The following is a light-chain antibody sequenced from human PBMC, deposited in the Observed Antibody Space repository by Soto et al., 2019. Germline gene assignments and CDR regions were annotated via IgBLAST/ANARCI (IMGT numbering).Light chain of an antibody. CDR3: QQYNNWPPLT. V-gene: IGKV3-15*01. J-gene: IGKJ1*01. CDR1: QSVSSN. CDR2: GAS. Sequence: EIVMTQSPATLSVSPGERATPSCRASQSVSSNLAWYQQKPGQAPRLLIYGASTRATGIPARFSGSGSGTEFTLTISSLQSEDFAVYYCQQYNNWPPLTFGQGTKVEIK.